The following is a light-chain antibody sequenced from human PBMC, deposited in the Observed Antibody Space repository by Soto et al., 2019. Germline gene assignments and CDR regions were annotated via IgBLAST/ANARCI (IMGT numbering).Light chain of an antibody. CDR1: QSISSN. CDR3: QQYNDWPWT. CDR2: GAS. Sequence: EIVMTQSPATLSVSPGERATLSCRTSQSISSNLAWYQQKPGQAPRLLIYGASTRATGIPARFSGSGSGTEFTLTISSLQSEDFALYYCQQYNDWPWTFGQGTKVDNK. V-gene: IGKV3-15*01. J-gene: IGKJ1*01.